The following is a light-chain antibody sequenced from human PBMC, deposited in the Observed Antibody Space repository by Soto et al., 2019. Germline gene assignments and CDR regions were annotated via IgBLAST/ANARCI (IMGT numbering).Light chain of an antibody. Sequence: QSALTQPASVSGSPGQSITISCTGTSSDVGGYNYVSWYHQHPGRAPKLIIYDVSSRPSGVSNRFSGSKSGNTASLTISGLQAEDEADYYCSSYTSTNTLVFGEGTKVTVL. V-gene: IGLV2-14*01. CDR3: SSYTSTNTLV. CDR1: SSDVGGYNY. J-gene: IGLJ2*01. CDR2: DVS.